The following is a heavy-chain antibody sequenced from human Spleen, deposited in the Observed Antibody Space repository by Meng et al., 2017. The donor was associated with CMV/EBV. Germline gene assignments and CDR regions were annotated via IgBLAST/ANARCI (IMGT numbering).Heavy chain of an antibody. CDR1: SVRCGRYP. CDR2: TVYGGSP. D-gene: IGHD1-26*01. CDR3: AKDWARRYSGSYALDY. V-gene: IGHV4-61*01. Sequence: SVRCGRYPWNWIRQPPGKGLEWIGQTVYGGSPNYNPSLKSRLTISFDTSKNQFSLNFNSVTAADTAVYYCAKDWARRYSGSYALDYWGQGTLVTVSS. J-gene: IGHJ4*02.